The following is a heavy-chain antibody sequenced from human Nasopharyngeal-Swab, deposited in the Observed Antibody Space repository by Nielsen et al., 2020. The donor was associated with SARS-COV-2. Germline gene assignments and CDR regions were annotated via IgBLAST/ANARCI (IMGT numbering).Heavy chain of an antibody. CDR1: RGTFSSYA. V-gene: IGHV1-69*13. CDR2: IIPTFGTA. Sequence: SVKVSCKASRGTFSSYAISWVRQAPAKGLEWMGGIIPTFGTANYAQKFQGRVTNTADESTSTASMVVRRLRSEDTAVYYWSKGSIAAAQNNNWFDPWGQGTLVTVSS. J-gene: IGHJ5*01. D-gene: IGHD6-13*01. CDR3: SKGSIAAAQNNNWFDP.